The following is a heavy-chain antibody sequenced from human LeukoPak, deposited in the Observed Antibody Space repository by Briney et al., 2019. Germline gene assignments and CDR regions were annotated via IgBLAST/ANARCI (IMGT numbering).Heavy chain of an antibody. V-gene: IGHV4-39*07. CDR3: ARTKGWGINYYESGGYFVDY. Sequence: SETLSLTCTVSGGSINSRPYYWGWVRQPPGKGLEWIGSIYHSVSTYYNPSLKSRVTISVDTSKNEFSLKLSSVTAADTAVHYCARTKGWGINYYESGGYFVDYWGQGTLVTVAS. D-gene: IGHD3-22*01. CDR2: IYHSVST. CDR1: GGSINSRPYY. J-gene: IGHJ4*02.